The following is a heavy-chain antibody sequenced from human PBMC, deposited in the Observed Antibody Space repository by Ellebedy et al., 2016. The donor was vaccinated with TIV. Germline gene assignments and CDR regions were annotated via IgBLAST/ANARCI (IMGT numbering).Heavy chain of an antibody. D-gene: IGHD2-21*02. J-gene: IGHJ4*02. V-gene: IGHV3-23*01. CDR1: GFTFNTYA. Sequence: GESLKISXEASGFTFNTYAMGWVRQAPGKGLEWVSSISTTGGSTYYTDSVKGRFTISRDNSKNTLYLQMNSLRAEDTAVYYCVRARPYCGGDCYSFGNWGQGSLVTVSS. CDR2: ISTTGGST. CDR3: VRARPYCGGDCYSFGN.